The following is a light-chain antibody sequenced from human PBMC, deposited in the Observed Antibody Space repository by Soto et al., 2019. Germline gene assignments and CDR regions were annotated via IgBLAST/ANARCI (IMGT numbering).Light chain of an antibody. V-gene: IGLV1-44*01. CDR1: RSNIGTNT. CDR3: AAWDDSLNGHVV. CDR2: GNN. Sequence: QSVLTQPPSASGTPGQRVTIACSGSRSNIGTNTVIWYQHLPGAAPKLLIYGNNQRPSGVPDRFSGSKSGTSGSLAISGLQSEDEGDYYCAAWDDSLNGHVVLGGGTKVTVL. J-gene: IGLJ2*01.